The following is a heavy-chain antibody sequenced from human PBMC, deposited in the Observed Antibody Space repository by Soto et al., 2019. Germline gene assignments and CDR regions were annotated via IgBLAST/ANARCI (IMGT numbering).Heavy chain of an antibody. Sequence: EVQLVESGGGLVQPGGSLRLSCAASGFTFSSYAMHWVRQAPGQGLEYVSVISSNGGSTDSANSVKGRFTISRDNSKNALYLQMGGLRAEDMAVYYCARRYVSYFDYWGQGTLVTVSS. D-gene: IGHD3-16*01. J-gene: IGHJ4*02. CDR2: ISSNGGST. V-gene: IGHV3-64*01. CDR1: GFTFSSYA. CDR3: ARRYVSYFDY.